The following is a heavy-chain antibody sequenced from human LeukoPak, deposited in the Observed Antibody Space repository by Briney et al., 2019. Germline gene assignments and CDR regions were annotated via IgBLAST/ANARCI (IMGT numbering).Heavy chain of an antibody. Sequence: ASVKVSCKASGYTFTSYDINWVRQATGQGLEGMGWMNPNSGNTGYAQKFQGRVTMTRNTSISTAYMELSSLRSEDTAVYYCARDAVAGYYYYGMDVWGQGTTVTVSS. CDR3: ARDAVAGYYYYGMDV. D-gene: IGHD6-19*01. J-gene: IGHJ6*02. CDR2: MNPNSGNT. V-gene: IGHV1-8*01. CDR1: GYTFTSYD.